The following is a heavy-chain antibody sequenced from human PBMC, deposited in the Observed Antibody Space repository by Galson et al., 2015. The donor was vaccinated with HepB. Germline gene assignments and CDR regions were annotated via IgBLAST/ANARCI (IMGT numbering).Heavy chain of an antibody. CDR2: IRSKGDGYAT. CDR3: SRIAGISYFYPGMDV. V-gene: IGHV3-73*01. CDR1: GFIFSGSG. D-gene: IGHD1-20*01. Sequence: SLRLSCAASGFIFSGSGIHWVRQAPGKGLEWVGRIRSKGDGYATAYGASVKGRFTVSRDDSKNTAYLQMNSVKTEDTAVYCCSRIAGISYFYPGMDVWGQGTTVTVSS. J-gene: IGHJ6*02.